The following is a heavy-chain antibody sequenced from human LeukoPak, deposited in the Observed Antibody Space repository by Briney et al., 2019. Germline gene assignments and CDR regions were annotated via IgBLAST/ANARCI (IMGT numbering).Heavy chain of an antibody. CDR2: IYSGGST. Sequence: GGSLRLSCAASGFTVSSNYMSWVRQAPGKGLEWVSVIYSGGSTYYADSVKGRFTISRDNSKNTLYLQMDSLRAEDTAVYYCARDRRSIVGATLHSDYWGQGTLVTVSS. CDR1: GFTVSSNY. D-gene: IGHD1-26*01. CDR3: ARDRRSIVGATLHSDY. J-gene: IGHJ4*02. V-gene: IGHV3-66*01.